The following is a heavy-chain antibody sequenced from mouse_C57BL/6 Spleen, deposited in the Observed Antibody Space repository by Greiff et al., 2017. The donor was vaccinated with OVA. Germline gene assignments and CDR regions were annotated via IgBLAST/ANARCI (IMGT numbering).Heavy chain of an antibody. Sequence: QVQLQQPGAELVRPGSSVKLSCKASGYTFTSYWMHWVKQRPIQGLEWIGNIDPSDSETHYNEKFKDKATLTVDKSSSTAYMQLSRLTSDDSAVYYCAREELDSSGYYFDYWGQGTTLTVSS. V-gene: IGHV1-52*01. CDR3: AREELDSSGYYFDY. D-gene: IGHD3-2*01. J-gene: IGHJ2*01. CDR1: GYTFTSYW. CDR2: IDPSDSET.